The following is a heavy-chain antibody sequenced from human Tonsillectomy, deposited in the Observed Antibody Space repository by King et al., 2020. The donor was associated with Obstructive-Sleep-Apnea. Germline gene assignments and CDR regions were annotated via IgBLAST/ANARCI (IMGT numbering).Heavy chain of an antibody. V-gene: IGHV4-59*13. Sequence: VQLQESGPGLVRPSETLSLTCSISGGSIKSYYWTWIRQSPGKGLEWIGSIYYSESAKYNPSLGSRVPISVDTSKNQFSLNLSSVTAADTAVYFCARVSGGAYCAADCYCDSWGQGSLVTVSS. CDR3: ARVSGGAYCAADCYCDS. D-gene: IGHD2-21*02. CDR2: IYYSESA. CDR1: GGSIKSYY. J-gene: IGHJ5*01.